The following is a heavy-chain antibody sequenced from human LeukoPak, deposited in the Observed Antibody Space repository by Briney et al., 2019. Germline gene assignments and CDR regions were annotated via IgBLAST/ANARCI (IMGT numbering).Heavy chain of an antibody. CDR3: ARAGKQWLVWCYMDV. CDR2: IIPIFGTA. J-gene: IGHJ6*03. D-gene: IGHD6-19*01. V-gene: IGHV1-69*06. Sequence: GASVTVSCKASGGTFSSYAISWVRQAPGQGLEWMGGIIPIFGTANYAQKFQGRVTITADKSTSTAYMELSSLRSEDTAVYYCARAGKQWLVWCYMDVWGKGTTVTVSS. CDR1: GGTFSSYA.